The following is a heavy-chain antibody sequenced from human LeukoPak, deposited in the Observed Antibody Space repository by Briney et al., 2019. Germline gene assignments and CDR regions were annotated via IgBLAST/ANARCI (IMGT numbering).Heavy chain of an antibody. Sequence: GRSLRLSCAASGFTFSSYAMHWVRQAPGKGLEWVAVISYDGSNKYYADSVKGRFTISRDNSKNTLYLQMNSLRAEDTAVYYCASGGSGSYPVNCWGQGTLVTVSS. CDR2: ISYDGSNK. CDR3: ASGGSGSYPVNC. V-gene: IGHV3-30-3*01. J-gene: IGHJ4*02. CDR1: GFTFSSYA. D-gene: IGHD3-10*01.